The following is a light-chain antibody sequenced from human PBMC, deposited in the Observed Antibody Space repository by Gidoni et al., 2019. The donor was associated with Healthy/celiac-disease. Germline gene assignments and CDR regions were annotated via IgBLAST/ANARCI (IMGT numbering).Light chain of an antibody. Sequence: IVLTQSPATLSLSPGERATLSCGASQSVSSSYLSWYQQKPGLAPRLLIDDASSRATGIPDMVSGSGSGTDFTLTISRLEPEDVAVYYCQQYGSSPPVTFGQGTRLEIK. J-gene: IGKJ5*01. CDR3: QQYGSSPPVT. CDR2: DAS. CDR1: QSVSSSY. V-gene: IGKV3D-20*01.